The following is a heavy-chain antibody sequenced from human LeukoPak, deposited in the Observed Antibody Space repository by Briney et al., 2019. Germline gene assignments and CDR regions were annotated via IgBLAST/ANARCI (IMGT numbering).Heavy chain of an antibody. CDR1: GYTFSNNA. CDR2: ISYDGSDQ. CDR3: AELGITMIGGV. D-gene: IGHD3-10*02. J-gene: IGHJ6*04. Sequence: GGSLRLSCAATGYTFSNNAMHWVRQAPGKGLEWVAVISYDGSDQRYADSVKGRFTISRDNAKNSLYLQMNSLRAEDTAVYYCAELGITMIGGVWGKGTTVTISS. V-gene: IGHV3-30*04.